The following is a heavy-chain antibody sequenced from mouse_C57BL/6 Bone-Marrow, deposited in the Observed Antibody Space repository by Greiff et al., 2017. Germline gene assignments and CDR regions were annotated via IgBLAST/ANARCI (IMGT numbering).Heavy chain of an antibody. CDR3: ARRAYFDV. Sequence: VKLLQSGAELVRPGASVKLSCKASGYTFTDYYINWVKQRPGQGLEWIARIYPGSGNTYYKEQFKGKATLSAAKSSSTAYMQLSSLTSAVSAVYFCARRAYFDVWGTGTTVTVSS. V-gene: IGHV1-76*01. CDR2: IYPGSGNT. J-gene: IGHJ1*03. D-gene: IGHD3-3*01. CDR1: GYTFTDYY.